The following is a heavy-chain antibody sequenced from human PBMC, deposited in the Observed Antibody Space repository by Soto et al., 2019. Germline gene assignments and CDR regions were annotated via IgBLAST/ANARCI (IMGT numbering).Heavy chain of an antibody. V-gene: IGHV3-30-3*01. CDR1: GFTFSTYA. J-gene: IGHJ6*02. CDR3: ARPGEPFYYYGMDV. CDR2: ISYDGNNK. Sequence: QVQLVESGGGVVQPGRSLRLSCAASGFTFSTYAMEWVRQAPGKGLDWVALISYDGNNKYYADSVRGRFTISRDNSKNTLYLQMNTLRPEDTALYFCARPGEPFYYYGMDVWGQGTTVTVSS.